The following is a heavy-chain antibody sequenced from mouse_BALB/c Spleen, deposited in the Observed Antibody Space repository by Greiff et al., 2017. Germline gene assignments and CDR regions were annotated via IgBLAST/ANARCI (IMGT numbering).Heavy chain of an antibody. J-gene: IGHJ4*01. V-gene: IGHV5-17*02. D-gene: IGHD2-10*02. CDR2: ISSGSSTI. CDR3: ARAVWEYAMAY. Sequence: EVMLVESGGGLVQPGGSRKLSCAASGFTFSSFGMHWVRQAPEKGLEWVAYISSGSSTIYYADTVKGRFTISRDNPKNTLFLQMTSLRSEDTAMYYCARAVWEYAMAYWGQGTSVTVSA. CDR1: GFTFSSFG.